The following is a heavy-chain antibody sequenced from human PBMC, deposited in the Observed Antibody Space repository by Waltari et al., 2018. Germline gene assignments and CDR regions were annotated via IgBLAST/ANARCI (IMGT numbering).Heavy chain of an antibody. CDR2: IIPIFGTA. CDR1: GGPFSSYA. Sequence: QVQLVQSGAEVKKPGSSVKVSCKASGGPFSSYAISRVRQAPGQGLEWMGGIIPIFGTANYAQKFQGRVTITADESTSTAYMELSSLRSEDTAVYYCASLPRSELGWFDPWGQGTLVTVSS. CDR3: ASLPRSELGWFDP. V-gene: IGHV1-69*01. J-gene: IGHJ5*02. D-gene: IGHD7-27*01.